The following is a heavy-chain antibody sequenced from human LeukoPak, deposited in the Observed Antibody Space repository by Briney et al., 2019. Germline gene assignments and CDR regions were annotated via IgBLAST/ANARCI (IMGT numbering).Heavy chain of an antibody. Sequence: SETLSLTCTVSGGSIRSGGYYWTWIRQHPGKGLEWIGYISYSGSTNYNPSLKSRVTISVDTSKNHFSLNLSSVTAADTAMYYCARDISYGDYAGLDYWGQGILVTVSS. CDR3: ARDISYGDYAGLDY. V-gene: IGHV4-31*03. CDR2: ISYSGST. CDR1: GGSIRSGGYY. D-gene: IGHD4-17*01. J-gene: IGHJ4*02.